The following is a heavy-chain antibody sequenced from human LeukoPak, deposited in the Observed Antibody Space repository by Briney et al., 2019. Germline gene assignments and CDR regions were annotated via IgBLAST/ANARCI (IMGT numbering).Heavy chain of an antibody. CDR3: TRGGAVNGKYYDYFDN. CDR1: GYTFTKNW. CDR2: IYPGDSDT. Sequence: GESLKISCKGYGYTFTKNWIGWVRQMPGKGLEWLGIIYPGDSDTRYSPSFQGQVTISADKSISTAYLQWSSLKASDTAMYYCTRGGAVNGKYYDYFDNWGQGTLVTVSS. D-gene: IGHD1-26*01. J-gene: IGHJ4*02. V-gene: IGHV5-51*01.